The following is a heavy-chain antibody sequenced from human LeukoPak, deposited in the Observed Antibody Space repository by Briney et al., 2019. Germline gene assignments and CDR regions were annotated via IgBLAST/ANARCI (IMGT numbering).Heavy chain of an antibody. J-gene: IGHJ4*02. V-gene: IGHV3-53*01. Sequence: GGSLRLSCAASGFTVSSNYMSWVRQAPGKGLEWVSVIYSGGSTYYADSVKGRFTISRDNSKNTLYLQMNSLRAEDTAVYYCARVHRYGSGSSIDYWGQGTLVTVSS. D-gene: IGHD3-10*01. CDR1: GFTVSSNY. CDR3: ARVHRYGSGSSIDY. CDR2: IYSGGST.